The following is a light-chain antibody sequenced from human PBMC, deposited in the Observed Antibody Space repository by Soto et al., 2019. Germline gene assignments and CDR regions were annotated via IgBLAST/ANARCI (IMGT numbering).Light chain of an antibody. J-gene: IGKJ4*01. CDR3: QQFSSYPLT. V-gene: IGKV3-15*01. CDR2: GAS. CDR1: ESVSTN. Sequence: IEMTQSPATLSLAPGERVTLSCRASESVSTNLAWYQQKAGQAPRLLIYGASTRATGIPARFSGSGSGTEFTLTISSLQSEDFAVYYCQQFSSYPLTFGGGTKVDIK.